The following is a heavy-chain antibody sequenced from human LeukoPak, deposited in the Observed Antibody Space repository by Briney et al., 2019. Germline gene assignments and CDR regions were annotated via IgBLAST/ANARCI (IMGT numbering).Heavy chain of an antibody. Sequence: GGSLRLSCAPSGFTFDDYAMHWVRQAPGKGLEWVSGISWNSVSIAYADSVKGRFTISRDNAKNSLYLEMNSLRTDDTALYYCAKDIGSTSWYLGNWGQGTLVTVSS. J-gene: IGHJ4*02. V-gene: IGHV3-9*01. D-gene: IGHD2-2*01. CDR2: ISWNSVSI. CDR3: AKDIGSTSWYLGN. CDR1: GFTFDDYA.